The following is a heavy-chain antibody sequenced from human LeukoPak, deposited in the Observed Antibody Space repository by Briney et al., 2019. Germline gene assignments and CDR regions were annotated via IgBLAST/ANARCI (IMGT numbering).Heavy chain of an antibody. CDR3: ARAYVVVPAASIAAAGYDY. D-gene: IGHD2-2*01. Sequence: SETLSLTCTVSGGSISSYYWSWIRQPPGKGLEWIGYIYYSGSTNYNPSLKSRVTISVDTSKNQFSLKLSSVTAADTAVYYCARAYVVVPAASIAAAGYDYWGQGTLVTVSS. CDR1: GGSISSYY. CDR2: IYYSGST. J-gene: IGHJ4*02. V-gene: IGHV4-59*01.